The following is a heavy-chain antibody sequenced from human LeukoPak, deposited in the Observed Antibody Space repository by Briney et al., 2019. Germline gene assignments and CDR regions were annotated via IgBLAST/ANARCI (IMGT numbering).Heavy chain of an antibody. CDR3: ARNPTVTTMMGWFDP. CDR1: GFTFSSYA. CDR2: ISHDGSNK. D-gene: IGHD4-17*01. J-gene: IGHJ5*02. V-gene: IGHV3-30*04. Sequence: GGSLRLSCAASGFTFSSYAMHWVRQAPGKGLEWVAVISHDGSNKYYADSVKGRFTISRDNSKNTLYLQMNSLRAEDTAVYYCARNPTVTTMMGWFDPWGQGTLVTVSS.